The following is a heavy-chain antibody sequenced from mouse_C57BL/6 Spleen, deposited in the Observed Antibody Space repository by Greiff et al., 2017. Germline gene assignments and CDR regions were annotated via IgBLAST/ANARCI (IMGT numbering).Heavy chain of an antibody. V-gene: IGHV1-53*01. CDR3: ARVDYYGSHYYAMDY. CDR2: INPSNGGT. J-gene: IGHJ4*01. D-gene: IGHD1-1*01. CDR1: GYTFTSYW. Sequence: QVQLQQPGTELVKPGASVKLSCKASGYTFTSYWMHWVKQRPGQGLEWIGNINPSNGGTNYNEKFKSKATLTVDKSSSTAYMQLSSLTSEDSAVYYCARVDYYGSHYYAMDYWGQGTSVTVSS.